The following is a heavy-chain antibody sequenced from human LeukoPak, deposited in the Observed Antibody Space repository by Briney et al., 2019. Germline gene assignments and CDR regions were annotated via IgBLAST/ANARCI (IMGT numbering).Heavy chain of an antibody. CDR3: ARAGYSYGTGYYFDY. V-gene: IGHV4-59*01. CDR1: GGSISSYY. J-gene: IGHJ4*02. Sequence: SETLSRTCTVSGGSISSYYWSWIRMPPGKGLEWIGYIYYTGATYYNPSLKSRVTISLDTSKNQFSLKLSSVNAADAAVYYCARAGYSYGTGYYFDYWGQGALVTVSS. CDR2: IYYTGAT. D-gene: IGHD5-18*01.